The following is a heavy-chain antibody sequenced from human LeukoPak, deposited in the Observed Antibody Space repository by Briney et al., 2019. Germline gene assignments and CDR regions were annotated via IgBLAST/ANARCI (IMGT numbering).Heavy chain of an antibody. V-gene: IGHV4-39*07. D-gene: IGHD6-19*01. Sequence: PSETLSLTCTVSGGSISSSSYYRGWIRQPPGKGLEWIGSIYYSGSTYYNPSLKSRVTISVDTSKNQFSLKLSSVTAADTAVYYCARDTPAVAGPNYFDYWGQGTLVTVSS. CDR2: IYYSGST. CDR1: GGSISSSSYY. CDR3: ARDTPAVAGPNYFDY. J-gene: IGHJ4*02.